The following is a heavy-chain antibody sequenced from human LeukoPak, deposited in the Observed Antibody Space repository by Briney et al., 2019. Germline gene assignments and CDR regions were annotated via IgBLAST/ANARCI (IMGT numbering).Heavy chain of an antibody. D-gene: IGHD3-3*01. V-gene: IGHV4-59*08. CDR3: ARHVSLPFFWSGPLWDAFDI. J-gene: IGHJ3*02. CDR1: GGSISSYY. CDR2: IYYSGST. Sequence: SETLSLTCTVSGGSISSYYWSWIRQPPGKGLEWIGYIYYSGSTNYNPSLKSRVTISVDTSKNQFSLKLSSVTAADTAVYYCARHVSLPFFWSGPLWDAFDIWGQGTMVTVSS.